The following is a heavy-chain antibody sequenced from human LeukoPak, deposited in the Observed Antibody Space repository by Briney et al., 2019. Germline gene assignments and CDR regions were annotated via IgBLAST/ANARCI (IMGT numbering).Heavy chain of an antibody. D-gene: IGHD3-22*01. V-gene: IGHV4-30-4*01. Sequence: PSETLSLTCTVSGVSISSGDYYWSWIRQPPGKGPEWIGYTYYSGSTYYNPSLKSRVTLSVDTSKNQFSLKLSSVTAADTAVYYCARPYYYDSRIDHWGQGTRVTVSS. J-gene: IGHJ5*02. CDR1: GVSISSGDYY. CDR2: TYYSGST. CDR3: ARPYYYDSRIDH.